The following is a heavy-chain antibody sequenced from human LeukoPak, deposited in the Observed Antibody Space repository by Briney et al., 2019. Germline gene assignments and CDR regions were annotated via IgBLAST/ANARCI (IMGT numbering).Heavy chain of an antibody. Sequence: ASVKVSCKASGYTFIGSYMHWVRQAPGQGLEWMGWINPSSGGTNYAQKFQGWVTMTRDTSISTASMELSRLRSDDTAIYYCAREFQGYCSGGSCSYAFDIWGQGTMVTVSS. D-gene: IGHD2-15*01. CDR2: INPSSGGT. CDR1: GYTFIGSY. J-gene: IGHJ3*02. CDR3: AREFQGYCSGGSCSYAFDI. V-gene: IGHV1-2*04.